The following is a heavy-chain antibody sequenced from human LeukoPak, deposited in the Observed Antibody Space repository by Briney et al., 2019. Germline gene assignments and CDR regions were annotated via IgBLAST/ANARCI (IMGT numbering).Heavy chain of an antibody. J-gene: IGHJ6*03. CDR2: IYYSGST. CDR1: GGSISSYY. Sequence: SETLSLTCTVSGGSISSYYWSWIRQPAGKGLEWIGYIYYSGSTNYNPSLKSRVTISVDTSKNQFSLKLSSVTAADTAVYYCARVVRGRGSSYYYYYYMDVWGKGTTVTVSS. CDR3: ARVVRGRGSSYYYYYYMDV. V-gene: IGHV4-59*01. D-gene: IGHD3-10*01.